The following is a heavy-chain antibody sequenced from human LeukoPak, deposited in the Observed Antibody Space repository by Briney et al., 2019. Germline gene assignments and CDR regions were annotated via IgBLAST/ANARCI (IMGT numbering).Heavy chain of an antibody. CDR2: IYSSGNT. CDR3: AKDGSYYDILTGYQPTYYFDY. V-gene: IGHV4-4*07. D-gene: IGHD3-9*01. CDR1: GGSISNYF. J-gene: IGHJ4*02. Sequence: SETLSLTCTVSGGSISNYFWSWIRQPAGKGLEWIGHIYSSGNTNYNPSLKSRVTMSVDTSKSQFSLRLSSVTAADTAVYYCAKDGSYYDILTGYQPTYYFDYWGQGTLVTVSS.